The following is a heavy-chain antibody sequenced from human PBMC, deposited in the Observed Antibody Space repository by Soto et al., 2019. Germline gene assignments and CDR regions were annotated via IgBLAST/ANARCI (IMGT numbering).Heavy chain of an antibody. J-gene: IGHJ4*02. CDR2: ISAYNGNA. Sequence: ASVKVSCKASGYTYTSYGISWVRQAPGQGLEWMGWISAYNGNANYAQKLQGRVIMTTDTSTSTAYMELRSLRSDDTAVYYCARDLEPDPQRGPTSHDYGVSNRDYWRQGTLVTVST. V-gene: IGHV1-18*01. CDR3: ARDLEPDPQRGPTSHDYGVSNRDY. D-gene: IGHD4-17*01. CDR1: GYTYTSYG.